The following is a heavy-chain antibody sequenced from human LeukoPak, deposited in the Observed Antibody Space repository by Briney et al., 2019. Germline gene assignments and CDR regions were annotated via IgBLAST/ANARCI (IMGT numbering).Heavy chain of an antibody. V-gene: IGHV1-2*02. Sequence: ASVKVSCKASGYTFTGYYMHWVRQAPGQGLEWMGWINPNSGGTNYAQKFQGRVTMTRDTSISTAYMELSRLRSDDTAVYYCASGATYYDYVWGSIPALDYWGQGTLVTVSS. CDR3: ASGATYYDYVWGSIPALDY. CDR1: GYTFTGYY. J-gene: IGHJ4*02. CDR2: INPNSGGT. D-gene: IGHD3-16*01.